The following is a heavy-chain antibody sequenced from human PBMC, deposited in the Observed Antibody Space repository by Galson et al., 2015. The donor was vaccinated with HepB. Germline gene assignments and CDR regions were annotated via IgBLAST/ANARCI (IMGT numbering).Heavy chain of an antibody. Sequence: SLRLSCAASGFTFSNYAMHWVRQAPGKGLEWVSIISFDGSNKYYADSVKGRFIISRDNLRNTLYLQMNSLRAEDTAVYYCARGLLRVFSATGWRGNYFDPCGQGTLGTVSS. J-gene: IGHJ5*02. V-gene: IGHV3-30-3*01. CDR3: ARGLLRVFSATGWRGNYFDP. CDR2: ISFDGSNK. D-gene: IGHD2-15*01. CDR1: GFTFSNYA.